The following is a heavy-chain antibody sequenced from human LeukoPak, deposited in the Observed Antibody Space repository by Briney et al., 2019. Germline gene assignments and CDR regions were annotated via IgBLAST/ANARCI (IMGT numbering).Heavy chain of an antibody. CDR3: ARGIQLWSYFDY. D-gene: IGHD5-18*01. J-gene: IGHJ4*02. CDR1: GFTFSSYA. V-gene: IGHV3-64*01. Sequence: GGSLRLSXAASGFTFSSYAMHWVRQAPGKGLEYVSAISSNGGSTYYANSVKGRFTISRDNSKNTLYLQMGSLRAEDMAVYYCARGIQLWSYFDYWGQGTLVTVSS. CDR2: ISSNGGST.